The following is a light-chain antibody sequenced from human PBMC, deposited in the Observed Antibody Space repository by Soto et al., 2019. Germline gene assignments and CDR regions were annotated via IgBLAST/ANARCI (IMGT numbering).Light chain of an antibody. J-gene: IGLJ3*02. CDR2: LNNDGSH. V-gene: IGLV4-69*01. CDR1: SGHSSYA. CDR3: QTWGTGVQL. Sequence: QPVLTQSPSASASLGASVKLTCTLSSGHSSYAIDWHQKQPGKGPRYLMYLNNDGSHTKGDGIPDRFSGSSSGADRYLIISSLQSEDEADYYCQTWGTGVQLFGGGTKLTV.